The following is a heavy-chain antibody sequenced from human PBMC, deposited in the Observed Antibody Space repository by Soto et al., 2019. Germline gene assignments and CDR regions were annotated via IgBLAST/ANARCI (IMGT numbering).Heavy chain of an antibody. Sequence: ASVKVSCKASGYTFTSYDINWVRQATGQGLEWMGWMNPNSANTGYAQKFQGRVTMTRNTSISTAYMELSSLRSEGTAVYYCARGGVFFFAAPTNPFDYWGQGTLVTVSS. J-gene: IGHJ4*02. V-gene: IGHV1-8*01. CDR1: GYTFTSYD. CDR2: MNPNSANT. D-gene: IGHD3-10*01. CDR3: ARGGVFFFAAPTNPFDY.